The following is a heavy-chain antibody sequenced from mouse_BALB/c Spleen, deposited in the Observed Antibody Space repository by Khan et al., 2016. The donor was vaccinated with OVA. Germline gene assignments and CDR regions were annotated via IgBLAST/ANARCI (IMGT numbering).Heavy chain of an antibody. Sequence: VQLQQSGAELVKPGASVKLSCTTSGFNIKDTYIHWVKQRPEQGLEWVGRIDPATGNLKYDPKFQGKATITAATSSNTAYLHLSSLTSEDTAVYYCARTEIHYYGSYTLDYWGQGTSVTVSS. V-gene: IGHV14-3*02. J-gene: IGHJ4*01. CDR1: GFNIKDTY. D-gene: IGHD1-2*01. CDR2: IDPATGNL. CDR3: ARTEIHYYGSYTLDY.